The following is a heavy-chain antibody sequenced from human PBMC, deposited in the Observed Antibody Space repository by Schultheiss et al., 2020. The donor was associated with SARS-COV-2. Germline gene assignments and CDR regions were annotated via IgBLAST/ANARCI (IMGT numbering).Heavy chain of an antibody. CDR2: IYTSGST. D-gene: IGHD2-2*01. V-gene: IGHV4-61*02. CDR1: GGSISSGSYY. Sequence: SQTLSLTCTVSGGSISSGSYYWSWIRQPAGKGLEWIGRIYTSGSTNYNPSLKSRVTISVDTSKNQFSLKLSSVTAADTAVYYCARSPSPGSRDYWGQGTLVTVSS. CDR3: ARSPSPGSRDY. J-gene: IGHJ4*02.